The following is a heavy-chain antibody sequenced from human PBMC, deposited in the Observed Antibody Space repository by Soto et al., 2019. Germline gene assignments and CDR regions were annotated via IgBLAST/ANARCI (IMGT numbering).Heavy chain of an antibody. D-gene: IGHD3-10*01. CDR3: VKETYYYGSGSYLDFDY. CDR2: IKSKTDGGTT. J-gene: IGHJ4*02. CDR1: GFTFSNAW. V-gene: IGHV3-15*07. Sequence: GGSLRLSCAASGFTFSNAWMNWVRQAPGKGLEWVGRIKSKTDGGTTDYAAPVKGRFTISRDNSKNILYLQMSSLRAEDTAVFYCVKETYYYGSGSYLDFDYWGQGTLVTVSS.